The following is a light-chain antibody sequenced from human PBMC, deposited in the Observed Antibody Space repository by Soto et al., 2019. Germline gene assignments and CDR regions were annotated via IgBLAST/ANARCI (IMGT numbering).Light chain of an antibody. V-gene: IGLV2-18*02. Sequence: QSALTQPPSVSGSPGQSVAISCTGTGSDIGTYNRVSWYQQPPGTAPKLMIYDVSDRPSGVPDRFSGSKSGNTASLTISGPQAEDEADYYCSSYTSSSTYVLGTGTKVTVL. CDR2: DVS. CDR1: GSDIGTYNR. CDR3: SSYTSSSTYV. J-gene: IGLJ1*01.